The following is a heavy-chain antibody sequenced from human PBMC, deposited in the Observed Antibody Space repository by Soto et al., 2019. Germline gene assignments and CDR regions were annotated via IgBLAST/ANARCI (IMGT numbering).Heavy chain of an antibody. CDR2: ISAYNGNT. Sequence: ASVKVSCKASGYTFTSYGISWVRQAPGQGLEWMGWISAYNGNTNYAQKLQGRVTMTTDTSTSTAYMELRSLRSDDTAVYYCAREFGQIAVAGTCDYWGQGTLVTVSS. J-gene: IGHJ4*02. V-gene: IGHV1-18*01. D-gene: IGHD6-19*01. CDR1: GYTFTSYG. CDR3: AREFGQIAVAGTCDY.